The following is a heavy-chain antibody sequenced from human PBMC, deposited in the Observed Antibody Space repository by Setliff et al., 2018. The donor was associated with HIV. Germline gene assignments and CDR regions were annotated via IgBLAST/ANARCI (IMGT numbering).Heavy chain of an antibody. CDR3: AREGSGWYKYYYYYMDV. Sequence: GASVKVSCKASGCTFTGYYMHWVRQAPGQGLEWMGRINPNSGGTNYAQKFQGRVTMTRDTSISTAYMELSRLRSDDTAVYYCAREGSGWYKYYYYYMDVWGKGTTVTVSS. J-gene: IGHJ6*03. D-gene: IGHD6-19*01. V-gene: IGHV1-2*06. CDR2: INPNSGGT. CDR1: GCTFTGYY.